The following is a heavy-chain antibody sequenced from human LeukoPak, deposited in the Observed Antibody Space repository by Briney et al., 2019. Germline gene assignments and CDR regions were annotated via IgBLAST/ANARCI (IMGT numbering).Heavy chain of an antibody. CDR2: IYNSGST. Sequence: PSETLSLTCTVSGGSLNSADYFWAWIRQPPGKGLEWIAYIYNSGSTYYNPSLRSRVAISMDTSNNRFSLRLDSVTAADTAVYFCATTARHCSEYWGQGTLVTVSS. D-gene: IGHD5-18*01. J-gene: IGHJ4*02. V-gene: IGHV4-30-4*08. CDR3: ATTARHCSEY. CDR1: GGSLNSADYF.